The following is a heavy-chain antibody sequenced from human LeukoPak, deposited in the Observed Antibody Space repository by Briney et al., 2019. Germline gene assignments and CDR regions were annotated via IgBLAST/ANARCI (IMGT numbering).Heavy chain of an antibody. V-gene: IGHV3-7*01. CDR3: ARNKRADI. CDR2: IKQDGSEK. J-gene: IGHJ3*02. D-gene: IGHD1/OR15-1a*01. Sequence: GGSLRLSCAASGFTFKKYWMNWVRQVPGKGLEWVANIKQDGSEKNYVDSVKGRFTISRDNAKNSLSLQMISLRADDTAVYYCARNKRADIWGQGTMVTVSS. CDR1: GFTFKKYW.